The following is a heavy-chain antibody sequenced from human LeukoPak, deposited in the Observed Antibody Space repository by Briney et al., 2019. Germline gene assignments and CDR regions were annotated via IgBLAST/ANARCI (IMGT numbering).Heavy chain of an antibody. J-gene: IGHJ4*02. CDR1: GFTFSSYW. Sequence: GGSLRLSCAASGFTFSSYWMHWVRQGPGKGLVWVSRISNDGSSTIYADSVKGRFTISRDNAKNTLYLQMNSLRAEDTAVYHCAKEIQAGLGACGLWGQGTLVTVSS. V-gene: IGHV3-74*01. D-gene: IGHD1-26*01. CDR3: AKEIQAGLGACGL. CDR2: ISNDGSST.